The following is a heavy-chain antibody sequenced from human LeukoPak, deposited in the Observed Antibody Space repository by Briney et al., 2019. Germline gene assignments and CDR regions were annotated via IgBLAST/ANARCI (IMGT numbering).Heavy chain of an antibody. D-gene: IGHD3-22*01. V-gene: IGHV1-69*05. CDR2: IIPIFGTA. Sequence: SVKVSCKASGYTFTSYYMHWVRQAPGQGLEWMGRIIPIFGTANYVQKFQGRVTITTDESTSTAYMELSSLRSEDTAVYYCARLPRIFYYDSSGSDYWGQGTLVTVSS. J-gene: IGHJ4*02. CDR3: ARLPRIFYYDSSGSDY. CDR1: GYTFTSYY.